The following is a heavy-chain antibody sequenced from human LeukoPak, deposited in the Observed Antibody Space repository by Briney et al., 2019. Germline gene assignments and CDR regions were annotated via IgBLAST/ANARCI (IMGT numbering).Heavy chain of an antibody. Sequence: GGSLRLSCAASGFSFNRYTMYWVRQAPGKGLEWVSSISSSSSHMFYADSVKGRFSISRDNAKNSLYLQMNSLRAEDTAVYYRVRDRGSSYGYYFLHWGQGTLVTVSS. CDR2: ISSSSSHM. V-gene: IGHV3-21*03. J-gene: IGHJ1*01. CDR1: GFSFNRYT. CDR3: VRDRGSSYGYYFLH. D-gene: IGHD1-26*01.